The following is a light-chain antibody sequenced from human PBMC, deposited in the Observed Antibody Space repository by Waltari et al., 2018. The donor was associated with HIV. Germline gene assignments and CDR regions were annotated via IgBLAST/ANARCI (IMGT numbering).Light chain of an antibody. CDR1: SSNIGNDH. Sequence: QSVLTQPPSASGTPGQTVTISCSGSSSNIGNDHVYLYQHLPGMTPKLPIYKNYQRPSGVPDRFAGSKSGTSASLAISGLRSEDEADYYCVGWDGSLSGYVFGAGTKVTVL. V-gene: IGLV1-47*01. J-gene: IGLJ1*01. CDR3: VGWDGSLSGYV. CDR2: KNY.